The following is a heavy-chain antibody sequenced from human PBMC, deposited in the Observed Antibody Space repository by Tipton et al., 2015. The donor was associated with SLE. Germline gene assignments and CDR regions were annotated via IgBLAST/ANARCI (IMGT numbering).Heavy chain of an antibody. CDR3: ARVLEFQLLGWRYFDY. CDR2: ISSSSNYI. V-gene: IGHV3-21*03. Sequence: SLRLSCAASGFIFSSHSMNWVRQAPGKGLEWVSSISSSSNYIYYADSVKGRFTISRDNAKNPLSLQMNSLRAEDTAVYYCARVLEFQLLGWRYFDYWGQGTLVTVSS. CDR1: GFIFSSHS. D-gene: IGHD2-2*01. J-gene: IGHJ4*02.